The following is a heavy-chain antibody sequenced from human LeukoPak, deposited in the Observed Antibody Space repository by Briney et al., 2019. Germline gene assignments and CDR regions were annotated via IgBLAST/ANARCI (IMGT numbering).Heavy chain of an antibody. D-gene: IGHD3-16*02. J-gene: IGHJ4*02. CDR1: GFTFSSYW. Sequence: GGSLRLSCAASGFTFSSYWMSWVRQAPGKGLEWVANIKQDGSEKYYVDSVKGRFTISRDNAKNSLYLQMNSLRAEDTAVYYCARGPRTYDYVWGSYPSFDYWGQGTLVTVSS. V-gene: IGHV3-7*03. CDR3: ARGPRTYDYVWGSYPSFDY. CDR2: IKQDGSEK.